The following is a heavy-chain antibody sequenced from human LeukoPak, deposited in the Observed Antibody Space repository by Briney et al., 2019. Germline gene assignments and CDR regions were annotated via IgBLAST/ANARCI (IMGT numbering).Heavy chain of an antibody. CDR2: INSDGSST. J-gene: IGHJ6*02. CDR1: GFTFSSYW. V-gene: IGHV3-74*01. Sequence: GGSLRLSCAASGFTFSSYWMHWVRQAPGKGLVWVSRINSDGSSTSYADSVKGRFTISRDNAKNTLYLQMNSLRAEDTAVYYCARASPYTYYYYGMDVWGQGTTVTVSS. CDR3: ARASPYTYYYYGMDV.